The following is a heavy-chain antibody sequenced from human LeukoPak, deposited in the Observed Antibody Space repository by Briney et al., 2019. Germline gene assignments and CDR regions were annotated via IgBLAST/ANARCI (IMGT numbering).Heavy chain of an antibody. D-gene: IGHD6-13*01. CDR2: INPSGGSR. V-gene: IGHV1-46*01. Sequence: ASVEVSCKASGYTFTSYHMHWVRQAPGQGLEWMGIINPSGGSRSYAQKFQGRVTMTRDTSTSTVYMELSSLRSEDTAVYYCARAETISSSWPYYFDYWGQGTLVTVSS. CDR1: GYTFTSYH. J-gene: IGHJ4*02. CDR3: ARAETISSSWPYYFDY.